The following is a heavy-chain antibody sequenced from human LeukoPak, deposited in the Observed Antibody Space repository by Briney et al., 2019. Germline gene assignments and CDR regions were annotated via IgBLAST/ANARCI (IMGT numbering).Heavy chain of an antibody. J-gene: IGHJ3*02. Sequence: GGSLRLSCAASGFIFSNAWMSWVRQAPGKGLECVGRIKSKSDGGTTEYAAPVKGRFSISRDDSKNTLYLQMGSLKTDDTAVYYCTFYTSGRFDIWGQGTMVTVSS. CDR2: IKSKSDGGTT. CDR1: GFIFSNAW. CDR3: TFYTSGRFDI. D-gene: IGHD3-10*01. V-gene: IGHV3-15*01.